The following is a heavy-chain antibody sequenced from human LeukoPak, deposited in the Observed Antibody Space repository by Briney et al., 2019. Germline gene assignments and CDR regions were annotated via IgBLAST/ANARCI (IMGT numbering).Heavy chain of an antibody. CDR1: GFTFNTYS. Sequence: GSLRLSCAASGFTFNTYSMNWARQAPGKGLEWIGEIYHSGSTNYNPSLKSRVTISLDTSKNQFSLKLSSVTAADTAVYYCAKSLYGSGSYYNWFDPWGQGTLVTVSS. CDR2: IYHSGST. J-gene: IGHJ5*02. CDR3: AKSLYGSGSYYNWFDP. D-gene: IGHD3-10*01. V-gene: IGHV4-34*08.